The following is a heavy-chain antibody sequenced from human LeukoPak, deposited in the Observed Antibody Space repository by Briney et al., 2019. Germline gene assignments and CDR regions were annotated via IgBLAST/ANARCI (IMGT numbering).Heavy chain of an antibody. CDR3: AKDRVGYCSSTSCLWPVDY. CDR1: GFTFSSYA. CDR2: ISGSGGST. D-gene: IGHD2-2*01. Sequence: PGGSLRLSCAASGFTFSSYAMSWVRQAPGKGLEWVPAISGSGGSTYYADSVKGRFTISRDNSKNTLYLQMNSLRAEDTAVYYCAKDRVGYCSSTSCLWPVDYWGQGTLVTVSS. V-gene: IGHV3-23*01. J-gene: IGHJ4*02.